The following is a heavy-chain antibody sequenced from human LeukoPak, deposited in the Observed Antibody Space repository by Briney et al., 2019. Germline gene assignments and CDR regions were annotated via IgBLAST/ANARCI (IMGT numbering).Heavy chain of an antibody. CDR3: ARDALAAGYRLEWYYFDY. D-gene: IGHD2-2*01. CDR1: GFTFSTYT. V-gene: IGHV3-21*01. Sequence: PGGSLRLSCAASGFTFSTYTMNWVRQAPGKGLEWVSSIIGSSSYIYYADSVKGRFTISRDNAKNSLYLQMNSLRAEDTAVYYCARDALAAGYRLEWYYFDYWGQGTLVTVSS. J-gene: IGHJ4*02. CDR2: IIGSSSYI.